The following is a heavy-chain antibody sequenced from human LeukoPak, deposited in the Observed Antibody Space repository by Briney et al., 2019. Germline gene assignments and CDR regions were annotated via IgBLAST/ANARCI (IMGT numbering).Heavy chain of an antibody. J-gene: IGHJ4*02. CDR1: GGPFRAFY. V-gene: IGHV4-34*01. D-gene: IGHD5-24*01. CDR3: ARHGRGPGLGFDY. Sequence: MSSETLSLTCDVSGGPFRAFYWSWIRQPPGKGLEWIGEVNHSGGTNYSPSLKSRVTISVDTSKNQFSLKLSSVTAADTAVYYCARHGRGPGLGFDYWGQGTLVTVSS. CDR2: VNHSGGT.